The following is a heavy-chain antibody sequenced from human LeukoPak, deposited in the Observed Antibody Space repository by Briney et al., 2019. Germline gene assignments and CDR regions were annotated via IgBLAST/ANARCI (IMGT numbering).Heavy chain of an antibody. CDR3: ARLLIFQGRFDP. V-gene: IGHV4-34*01. J-gene: IGHJ5*02. CDR2: INHSGST. D-gene: IGHD2-21*02. CDR1: GGSFSGYY. Sequence: PSETLSLTCAVYGGSFSGYYWSWIRQPPGKGLEWIGEINHSGSTNYNPSLKSRVTISVDTSKNQFSLKLSSVTAADTAVYYCARLLIFQGRFDPWGQGTLVTVSS.